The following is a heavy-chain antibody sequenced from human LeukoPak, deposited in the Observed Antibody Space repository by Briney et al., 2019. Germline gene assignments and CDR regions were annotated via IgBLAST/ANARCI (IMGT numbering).Heavy chain of an antibody. CDR3: ARTGTTRVAFDI. CDR2: INPNSGGT. CDR1: GYTFTGYY. V-gene: IGHV1-2*02. Sequence: ASVKVSCKASGYTFTGYYMHWVRQAPGQGLEWMGWINPNSGGTNYAQKFQGRVTITRNTSISTAYMELSSLRSEDTAVYYCARTGTTRVAFDIWGQGTMVTVSS. D-gene: IGHD1-1*01. J-gene: IGHJ3*02.